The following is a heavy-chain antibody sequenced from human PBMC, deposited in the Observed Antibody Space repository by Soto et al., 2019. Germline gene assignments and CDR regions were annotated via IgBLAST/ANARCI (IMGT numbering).Heavy chain of an antibody. V-gene: IGHV4-31*03. CDR3: ARDPRVGSSSFYYYYYGMDV. CDR1: GGSISSGGYY. D-gene: IGHD6-6*01. CDR2: IYYSGSP. J-gene: IGHJ6*02. Sequence: SETLSLTCTVSGGSISSGGYYCSWIRQHPGKGLEWMGYIYYSGSPYYNPSLKSRVTISVDTSKNQFSLKLSSVTAADTAVYDWARDPRVGSSSFYYYYYGMDVWGQGTTVTVSS.